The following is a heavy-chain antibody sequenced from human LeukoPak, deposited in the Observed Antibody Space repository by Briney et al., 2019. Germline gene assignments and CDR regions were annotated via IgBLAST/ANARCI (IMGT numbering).Heavy chain of an antibody. J-gene: IGHJ6*04. CDR1: GFTFSSYG. Sequence: GRSLRLSCAASGFTFSSYGMHWVRQAPGKGLEWVAVIWYDGSNKYYADSVKGRFTISRDNSKNTLYLQMNSLRAEDTAVYYCARDFYGGGYSYGSYYYYGMDVWGKGTTVTVPS. V-gene: IGHV3-33*01. CDR3: ARDFYGGGYSYGSYYYYGMDV. CDR2: IWYDGSNK. D-gene: IGHD5-18*01.